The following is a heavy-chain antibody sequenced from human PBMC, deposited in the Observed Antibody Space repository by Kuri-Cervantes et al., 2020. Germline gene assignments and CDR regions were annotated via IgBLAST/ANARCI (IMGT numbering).Heavy chain of an antibody. D-gene: IGHD4-17*01. CDR2: ISSSGTTT. CDR1: GFAFRDYY. J-gene: IGHJ4*02. CDR3: AREFGVATVTTFVDY. V-gene: IGHV3-11*01. Sequence: GESLKISCVASGFAFRDYYMSWIRQAPGKGLEWVSYISSSGTTTYYADSVKGRFTISRDNAKNSLYLQMSSLRAEDTAVYYCAREFGVATVTTFVDYWGQGTLVTVSS.